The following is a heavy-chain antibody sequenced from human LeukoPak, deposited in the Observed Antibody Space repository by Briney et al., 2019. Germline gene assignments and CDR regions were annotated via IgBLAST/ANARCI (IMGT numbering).Heavy chain of an antibody. V-gene: IGHV4-59*12. D-gene: IGHD2-2*01. CDR1: GGSISSYY. CDR3: ATAPTQYCSSTSCENYFDY. CDR2: IYYSGST. J-gene: IGHJ4*02. Sequence: SETLSLTCTVSGGSISSYYWSWIRQPPGKGLEWIGYIYYSGSTNYNPSLKSRVTISVDTSKNQFSLKLSSVTAADTAVYYCATAPTQYCSSTSCENYFDYWGQGTLVTVSS.